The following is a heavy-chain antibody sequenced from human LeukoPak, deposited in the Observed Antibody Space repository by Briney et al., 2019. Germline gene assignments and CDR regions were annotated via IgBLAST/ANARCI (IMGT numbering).Heavy chain of an antibody. CDR1: GDDVSTNSAT. Sequence: SQTLSLTCATSGDDVSTNSATWNWIRQFPSRGLEWLGRTYYRSKWYNDYAVSVKSRITINPDTSKNQFSLQLNSVTPEDTAVYYCARVSASYPPDYWGQGTLVTVSS. D-gene: IGHD3-10*01. J-gene: IGHJ4*02. CDR3: ARVSASYPPDY. CDR2: TYYRSKWYN. V-gene: IGHV6-1*01.